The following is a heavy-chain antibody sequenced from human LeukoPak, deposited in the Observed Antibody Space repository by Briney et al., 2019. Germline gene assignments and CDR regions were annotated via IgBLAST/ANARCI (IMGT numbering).Heavy chain of an antibody. V-gene: IGHV3-30*18. Sequence: QAGGSLRLSCAASGFTFSSYGMHWVRQAPGKGLEWVAVISYDGSNKYYADSVKGRFTISRDNSKNMLYLQMNSLRAEDTAVYYCAKRAVGLVIFHFDYWGQGTLVTVSS. CDR1: GFTFSSYG. CDR2: ISYDGSNK. J-gene: IGHJ4*02. CDR3: AKRAVGLVIFHFDY. D-gene: IGHD3/OR15-3a*01.